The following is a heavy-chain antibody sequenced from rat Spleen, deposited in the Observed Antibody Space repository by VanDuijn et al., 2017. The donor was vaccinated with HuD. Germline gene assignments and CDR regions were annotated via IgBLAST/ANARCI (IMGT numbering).Heavy chain of an antibody. CDR3: TRVFNYGSYFDY. D-gene: IGHD1-3*01. Sequence: EVQLVESGGGLVQPGGSLKLSCVASGFTFNNYWMSWIRQAPGKGLEWVASITNTGGSTYYPDSVKGRFTISRDNAKSTLYLQMNSLRSEDTATYYCTRVFNYGSYFDYWGQGVMVTVSS. CDR2: ITNTGGST. V-gene: IGHV5-31*01. J-gene: IGHJ2*01. CDR1: GFTFNNYW.